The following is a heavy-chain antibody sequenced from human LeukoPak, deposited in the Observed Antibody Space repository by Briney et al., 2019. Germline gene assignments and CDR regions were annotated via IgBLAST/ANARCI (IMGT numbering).Heavy chain of an antibody. CDR1: GGSISGSY. Sequence: SETLSLTCTVSGGSISGSYWSWIRQPPGKGLEWLAYMYNSGSTNYNPSLKSRVTISIDTSKNQFSLKLSSVTAADTAVYYCARDVMITFGGVIVTYFDYWGQGTLVTVSS. CDR2: MYNSGST. CDR3: ARDVMITFGGVIVTYFDY. D-gene: IGHD3-16*02. V-gene: IGHV4-59*01. J-gene: IGHJ4*02.